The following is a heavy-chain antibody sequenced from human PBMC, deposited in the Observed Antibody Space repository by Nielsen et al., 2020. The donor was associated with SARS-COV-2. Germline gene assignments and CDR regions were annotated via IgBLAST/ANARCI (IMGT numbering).Heavy chain of an antibody. D-gene: IGHD5-18*01. V-gene: IGHV3-7*01. CDR2: IKEDGSEK. CDR3: ASSTAIYYYYYMDV. J-gene: IGHJ6*03. Sequence: GESLKISCAASGFTFSAYAMIWVRQAPGKGPEWVASIKEDGSEKDYVDSVKGRFTISRDNAKNSLFLQMNSVRADDTAVYYCASSTAIYYYYYMDVWGKGTTVTVSS. CDR1: GFTFSAYA.